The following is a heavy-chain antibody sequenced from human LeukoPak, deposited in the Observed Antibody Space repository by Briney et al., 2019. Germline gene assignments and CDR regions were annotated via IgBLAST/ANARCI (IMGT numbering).Heavy chain of an antibody. V-gene: IGHV1-2*02. Sequence: ASVKVSCKASGYTFTGYFIHWVRQAPGQGLEWMGWINPNNGGTKYAQKFQGRVTMTRDTSISTAYMELSRLRSDDTAVYYCARDNEVTVTAYYFDYWGQGTLVTVSS. CDR1: GYTFTGYF. J-gene: IGHJ4*02. CDR2: INPNNGGT. D-gene: IGHD4-17*01. CDR3: ARDNEVTVTAYYFDY.